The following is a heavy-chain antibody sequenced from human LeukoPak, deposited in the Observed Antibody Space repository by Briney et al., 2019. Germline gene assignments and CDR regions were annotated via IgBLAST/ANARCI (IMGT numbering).Heavy chain of an antibody. CDR2: ISSSSSYI. J-gene: IGHJ5*02. V-gene: IGHV3-21*01. Sequence: GGSLRLSCPASGFTFGSYSMNWVRQAPGKGLEWVSSISSSSSYIYYADSVKGRFTISRDNAKNSLYLQMNSLRAEDTAVYYCAREYPDPTYYDFWSGYYHNWFDPWGQGTLVTVSS. D-gene: IGHD3-3*01. CDR1: GFTFGSYS. CDR3: AREYPDPTYYDFWSGYYHNWFDP.